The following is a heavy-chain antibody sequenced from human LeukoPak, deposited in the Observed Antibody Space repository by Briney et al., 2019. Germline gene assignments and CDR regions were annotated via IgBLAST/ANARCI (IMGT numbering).Heavy chain of an antibody. CDR1: GGSISSSSYY. Sequence: PETLSLTCTVSGGSISSSSYYWGWIRQPPGKGLEWIGSIYYSGSTYYNPSLKSRVTISVDTSKNQFSLKLSSVTAADTAVYYCARSPRGILTGYPYYFDYWGQGTLVTVSS. J-gene: IGHJ4*02. CDR3: ARSPRGILTGYPYYFDY. D-gene: IGHD3-9*01. CDR2: IYYSGST. V-gene: IGHV4-39*01.